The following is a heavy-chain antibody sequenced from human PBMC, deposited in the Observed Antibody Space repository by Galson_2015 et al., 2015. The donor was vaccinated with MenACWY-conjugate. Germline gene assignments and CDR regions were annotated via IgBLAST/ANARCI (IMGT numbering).Heavy chain of an antibody. CDR1: GYRSTNYW. D-gene: IGHD5-12*01. Sequence: QSGAEVKKPGESLRISCPVSGYRSTNYWVGWVRQVAGEGLEWMGIIFVGDSETRYRPSFQGHVTMSADKSINTAYLQWSSLRASDAAMYYCTGAYSDYDRDAFEKWGPGTMVIVS. CDR3: TGAYSDYDRDAFEK. CDR2: IFVGDSET. J-gene: IGHJ3*02. V-gene: IGHV5-51*01.